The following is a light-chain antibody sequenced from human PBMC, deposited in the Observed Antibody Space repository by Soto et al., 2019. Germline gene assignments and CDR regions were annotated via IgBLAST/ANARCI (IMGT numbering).Light chain of an antibody. CDR2: AAS. J-gene: IGKJ3*01. CDR3: QQYNNWPQS. V-gene: IGKV3-15*01. CDR1: QSVSSN. Sequence: EIVMTQSPATLSVSPGERATRSCRASQSVSSNLAWYQQKPGQAPRLLIYAASTRATGIAATFSGSGSGTEFTLTISSLQSEDFAVYYCQQYNNWPQSFGPGTKVDIK.